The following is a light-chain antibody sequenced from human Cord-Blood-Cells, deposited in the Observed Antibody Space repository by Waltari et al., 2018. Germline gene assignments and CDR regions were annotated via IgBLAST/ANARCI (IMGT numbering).Light chain of an antibody. CDR1: SSDVGGYTY. J-gene: IGLJ2*01. CDR2: DVS. V-gene: IGLV2-14*01. CDR3: SSYTSSSRV. Sequence: QSALTQPASVSGSPGQSIPISCTGTSSDVGGYTYVSWYQQHPGKAPKIMIYDVSNRPSGVSNRFSGSKSGNTASLTISGLQAEDEADYYCSSYTSSSRVFGGGTKLTVL.